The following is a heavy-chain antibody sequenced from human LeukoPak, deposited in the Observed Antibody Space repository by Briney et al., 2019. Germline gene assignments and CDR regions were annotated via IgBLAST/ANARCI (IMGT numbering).Heavy chain of an antibody. D-gene: IGHD3-22*01. CDR1: GFIFTNYA. CDR3: AKSSYYDASGYYREYYFDS. V-gene: IGHV3-30*18. Sequence: GGSLRLSCAASGFIFTNYAMHWVRQAPGKGLEWVAVISYGGTNKYYADSVKGRFTISRDTSKNTLYLEMNSLRAEDTAVYYCAKSSYYDASGYYREYYFDSWGQGTLVTVSS. J-gene: IGHJ4*02. CDR2: ISYGGTNK.